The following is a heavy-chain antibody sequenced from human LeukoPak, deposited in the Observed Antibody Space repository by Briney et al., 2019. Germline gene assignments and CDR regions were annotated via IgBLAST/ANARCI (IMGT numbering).Heavy chain of an antibody. CDR3: ARGTTVTTKGSFDY. J-gene: IGHJ4*02. D-gene: IGHD4-17*01. CDR1: GFTFSSYA. CDR2: ISYDGSNK. Sequence: GGSLRLSCAASGFTFSSYAMHWVRQAPGKGLEWVAVISYDGSNKYYADSVKGRFTISRDNSKNTLYLQMNSLRAEDTAVYYCARGTTVTTKGSFDYWGQGTLVTVSS. V-gene: IGHV3-30*14.